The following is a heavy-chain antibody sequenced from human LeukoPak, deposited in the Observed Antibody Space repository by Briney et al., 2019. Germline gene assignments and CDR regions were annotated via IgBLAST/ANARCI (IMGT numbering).Heavy chain of an antibody. V-gene: IGHV4-59*08. CDR3: ARHFDN. Sequence: SETLSLTCAVSGGSISSYYWSWIRQPLGKGLEWLGYIYYSGSTNHNPSLRSRVSISVDTSKNQFSLKLSSVTAADTAVYYCARHFDNWGQGTLVTVSS. CDR2: IYYSGST. CDR1: GGSISSYY. J-gene: IGHJ4*02.